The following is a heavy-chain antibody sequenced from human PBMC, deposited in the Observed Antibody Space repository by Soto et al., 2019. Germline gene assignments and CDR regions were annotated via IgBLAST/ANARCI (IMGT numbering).Heavy chain of an antibody. Sequence: SETLSLTCTVSGGSISSGDYYWSWIRQPPGKGLEWIGYIYYSGSTYYNPSLKSRVTISVDTSKNQFSLKLSSVTAADTAVYYCARAGARGYCISTSCPKPMDVWGQGTTVTVSS. CDR1: GGSISSGDYY. V-gene: IGHV4-30-4*01. J-gene: IGHJ6*02. CDR3: ARAGARGYCISTSCPKPMDV. D-gene: IGHD2-2*01. CDR2: IYYSGST.